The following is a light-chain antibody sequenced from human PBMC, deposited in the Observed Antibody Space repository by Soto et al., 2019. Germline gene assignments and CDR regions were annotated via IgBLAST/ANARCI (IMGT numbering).Light chain of an antibody. CDR3: HQYNDWPLYT. J-gene: IGKJ2*01. CDR1: QSVNSN. V-gene: IGKV3-15*01. CDR2: GAS. Sequence: EIVMTQSPTIVSVSPGERATLSCRASQSVNSNLAWYQQKPGQAPRLLISGASTRAPGIAARFSGSGSGTNLTLSISGLQSEDFAVYYCHQYNDWPLYTFGQGTKLEIK.